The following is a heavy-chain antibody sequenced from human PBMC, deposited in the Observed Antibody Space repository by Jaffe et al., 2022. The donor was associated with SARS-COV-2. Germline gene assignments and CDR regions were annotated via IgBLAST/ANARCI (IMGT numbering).Heavy chain of an antibody. Sequence: EMQLVESGGGLVQPGGSLRLSCVASAFTFNKFSMNWVRQAPGKGPEWVSYIRSDSSLMYYADSVKGRFTISRDNDRNSLYLQMNSLRAEDTAVYYCARVRGTFYSDGFDIWGQGTMVTVSS. CDR2: IRSDSSLM. CDR3: ARVRGTFYSDGFDI. D-gene: IGHD2-21*01. CDR1: AFTFNKFS. J-gene: IGHJ3*02. V-gene: IGHV3-48*01.